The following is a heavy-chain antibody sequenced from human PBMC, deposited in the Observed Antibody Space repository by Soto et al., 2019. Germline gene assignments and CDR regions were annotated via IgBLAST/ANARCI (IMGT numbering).Heavy chain of an antibody. J-gene: IGHJ4*02. CDR2: ISTSTGNT. V-gene: IGHV1-18*04. CDR1: GYTFTTFG. D-gene: IGHD5-12*01. CDR3: ARSPRVIVAAKGTLDY. Sequence: QVQLVQSGGEVKKPGASVKVSCKASGYTFTTFGITWVRQAPGQGLERMGWISTSTGNTNYAQKLQGRVTLTTDTSTRTAYMELTSLTSDDTAAYYCARSPRVIVAAKGTLDYWGQGTLVTVSS.